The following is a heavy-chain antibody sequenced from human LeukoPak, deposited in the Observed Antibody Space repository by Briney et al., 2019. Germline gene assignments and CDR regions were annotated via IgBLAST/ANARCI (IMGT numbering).Heavy chain of an antibody. J-gene: IGHJ3*01. Sequence: PSETLSLTCTVSGGSISSYYWSWIRQPAGKGLEWIGRIYTSGNTNYNPSLKSRVTMSVDTSKNQFSLKLSSVTAADTAVYYCARDATGGQWLDPIELWGQGTMVTVSS. D-gene: IGHD6-19*01. CDR2: IYTSGNT. V-gene: IGHV4-4*07. CDR3: ARDATGGQWLDPIEL. CDR1: GGSISSYY.